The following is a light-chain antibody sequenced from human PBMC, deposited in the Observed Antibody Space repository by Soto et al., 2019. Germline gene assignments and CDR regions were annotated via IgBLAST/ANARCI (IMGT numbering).Light chain of an antibody. CDR1: QSVSSSY. CDR3: QQYGGSTRT. CDR2: GAS. Sequence: EIELTQSPGTLSLSPGERATLSCRASQSVSSSYLAWYQQKPGQAPRLLIYGASSRATGIPDRFSGSGSGTEFNLTISRLEPEDFAVYYCQQYGGSTRTFGQGTKLDIK. V-gene: IGKV3-20*01. J-gene: IGKJ1*01.